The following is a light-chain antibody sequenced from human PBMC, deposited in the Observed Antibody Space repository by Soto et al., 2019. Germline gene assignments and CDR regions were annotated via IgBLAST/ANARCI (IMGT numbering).Light chain of an antibody. CDR3: QQYNNWPQT. J-gene: IGKJ1*01. CDR2: DTS. V-gene: IGKV3-15*01. CDR1: QTVWSN. Sequence: EIVMTQSPATLSVSPGDRATLSCRTSQTVWSNLAWYQRKPGQPPRLVVYDTSTRATGIPPRFSGSGSGTEFSLTITGLQSEDFAVYFCQQYNNWPQTFGQGTKVEIK.